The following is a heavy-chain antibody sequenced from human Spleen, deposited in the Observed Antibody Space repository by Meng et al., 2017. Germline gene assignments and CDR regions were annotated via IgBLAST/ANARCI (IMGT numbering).Heavy chain of an antibody. J-gene: IGHJ4*02. CDR2: IYYTGTT. CDR1: GGSISSFY. D-gene: IGHD6-13*01. V-gene: IGHV4-59*01. Sequence: QGHVPGSGPRLVKPSETLSLTCTVAGGSISSFYWSWIRQPPGKGLEWIGYIYYTGTTHYSPSLTSRLTISVDTSKNHLSLRLTSVTAADTAVYYCARLRSSSWIYYFDYWGQGTLVTVSS. CDR3: ARLRSSSWIYYFDY.